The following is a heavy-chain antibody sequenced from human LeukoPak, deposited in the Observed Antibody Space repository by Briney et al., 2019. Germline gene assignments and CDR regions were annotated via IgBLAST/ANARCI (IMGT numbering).Heavy chain of an antibody. CDR2: INDSGST. Sequence: PSETLSLTCAVYGGSFSGFYWGWIRQPPGKGLEWIGEINDSGSTNYNPSLKSRVTISVDTSKNQFSLKLSSVTAADTAVYYCAGDYSNLEAFDIWGQGTMVTVSS. J-gene: IGHJ3*02. V-gene: IGHV4-34*01. CDR3: AGDYSNLEAFDI. D-gene: IGHD4-11*01. CDR1: GGSFSGFY.